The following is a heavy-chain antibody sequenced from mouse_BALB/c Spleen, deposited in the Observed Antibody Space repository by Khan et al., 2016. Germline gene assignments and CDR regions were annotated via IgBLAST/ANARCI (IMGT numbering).Heavy chain of an antibody. CDR2: ISTYYGNT. D-gene: IGHD2-1*01. CDR3: SRSGNYFCYYAMDY. V-gene: IGHV1S137*01. Sequence: QVQLKQSGPELVRPGVSVKISCKGSGYTFTDYAMHWVKQSHAKSLEWIGVISTYYGNTNYNQKFKGKATMTVDKSSSTAYMELARLTSEDSAIYYCSRSGNYFCYYAMDYWGQGTSVTVSS. J-gene: IGHJ4*01. CDR1: GYTFTDYA.